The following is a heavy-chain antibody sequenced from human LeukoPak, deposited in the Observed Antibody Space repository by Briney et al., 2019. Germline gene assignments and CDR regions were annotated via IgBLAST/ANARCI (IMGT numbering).Heavy chain of an antibody. J-gene: IGHJ4*02. CDR2: INHSGST. V-gene: IGHV4-34*01. CDR3: ARVGYCTNGVCGGTDC. D-gene: IGHD2-8*01. Sequence: SETLSLTCAVYGGSFSGYYWSWIRQPPGKGLEWIGEINHSGSTNYNPSLKSRVTISVDTSKNQFSLKLSSVTAADTAVYYCARVGYCTNGVCGGTDCWGQGTLVTVSS. CDR1: GGSFSGYY.